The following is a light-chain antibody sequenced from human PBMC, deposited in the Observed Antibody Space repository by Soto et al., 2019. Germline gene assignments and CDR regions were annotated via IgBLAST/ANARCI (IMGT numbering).Light chain of an antibody. CDR1: PSVLYINNKNY. CDR3: QQYYNTPLT. Sequence: DFVMTQSPDSLAVSLGERATINCKSSPSVLYINNKNYLAWYQQKPGQPPKLLIYWGSTRESGVPDRFSGSGSGTDFTLTISSLQAEDVAVYYCQQYYNTPLTFGGGTKVELK. V-gene: IGKV4-1*01. CDR2: WGS. J-gene: IGKJ4*01.